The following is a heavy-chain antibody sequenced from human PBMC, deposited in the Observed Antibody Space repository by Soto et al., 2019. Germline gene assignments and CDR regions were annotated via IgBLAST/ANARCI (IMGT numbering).Heavy chain of an antibody. D-gene: IGHD3-22*01. CDR3: ARLGGYVSVGYYYLWDS. Sequence: QLQLQESGPGLVKPSETLSLTCRVSDGSMNSDSSYWGWIRQPPGQGLEWIGVINHSGSTYHNLSHKGGVTMSDDASRNQFSLKLTSMTAADTSVYYCARLGGYVSVGYYYLWDSWGQGTLVTVSS. J-gene: IGHJ4*02. CDR2: INHSGST. V-gene: IGHV4-39*01. CDR1: DGSMNSDSSY.